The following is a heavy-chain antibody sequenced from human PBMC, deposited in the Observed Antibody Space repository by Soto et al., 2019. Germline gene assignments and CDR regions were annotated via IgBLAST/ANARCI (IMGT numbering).Heavy chain of an antibody. CDR3: ARRGADSGYGMDV. D-gene: IGHD2-21*01. Sequence: GSGPTLVNPTETLTLTCTFSGFSLSTTGMCVNWIRQPPGKALEWLGRIDWDGDKFYSSSLRTRLTISKGTSKNLVVLIMTNMDPLDTATYYCARRGADSGYGMDVWGQGTTVTVSS. CDR2: IDWDGDK. V-gene: IGHV2-70*17. J-gene: IGHJ6*02. CDR1: GFSLSTTGMC.